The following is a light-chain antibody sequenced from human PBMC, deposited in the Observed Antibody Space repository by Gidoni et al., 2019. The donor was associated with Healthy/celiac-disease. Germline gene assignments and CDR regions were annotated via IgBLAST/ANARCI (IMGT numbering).Light chain of an antibody. CDR2: GKN. J-gene: IGLJ2*01. CDR1: SLRSYY. V-gene: IGLV3-19*01. CDR3: NSRDSSGNHLVV. Sequence: SSELTQDPAVSVALGQNVRITCQGDSLRSYYASWYQQKPGQAPVLVTYGKNNRPSGIPDRFSGSSSGNTASLTITGAQAEDEADYYCNSRDSSGNHLVVFGGGTKLTVL.